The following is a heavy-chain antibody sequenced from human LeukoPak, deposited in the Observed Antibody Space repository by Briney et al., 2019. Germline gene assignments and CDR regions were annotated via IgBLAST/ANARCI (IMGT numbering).Heavy chain of an antibody. D-gene: IGHD5-18*01. CDR2: IYYSGST. CDR1: GGSISSSSYS. CDR3: ARPSRGYSYEFDY. V-gene: IGHV4-39*01. Sequence: SETLSLTCTVSGGSISSSSYSWGWIRQPPGKGLEWIGSIYYSGSTYYNPSLKSRVTISVDTSKNQFSLKLSSVTAADTAVYYCARPSRGYSYEFDYWGQGTLVTVSS. J-gene: IGHJ4*02.